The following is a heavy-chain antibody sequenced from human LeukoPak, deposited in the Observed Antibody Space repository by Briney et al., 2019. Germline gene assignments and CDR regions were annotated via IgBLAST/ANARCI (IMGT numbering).Heavy chain of an antibody. CDR2: IYDSGST. CDR3: ARHYGP. Sequence: SETLSLTCTVSGGSIRRSYEYGGWIRQPPGKGMEWIGSIYDSGSTYYNPSLKNRVTISVDTSKNQYALKLNSVTAADTAVYYCARHYGPWGQGTLVSVPS. CDR1: GGSIRRSYEY. V-gene: IGHV4-39*01. J-gene: IGHJ5*02. D-gene: IGHD3-10*01.